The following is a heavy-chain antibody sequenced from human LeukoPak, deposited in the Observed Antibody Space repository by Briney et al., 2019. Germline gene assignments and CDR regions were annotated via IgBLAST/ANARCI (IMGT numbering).Heavy chain of an antibody. V-gene: IGHV1-69*04. CDR1: GGTFSSYA. CDR2: IIPIFGIA. J-gene: IGHJ3*01. Sequence: ASVKVSCKASGGTFSSYAISWVRQAPGQGLEWMGRIIPIFGIANYAQKFQGRVTITAEKSTSTAYMELSSLRSEDTAVYYCASPKGYYYDKANAFDVWGQGTMVTVSS. CDR3: ASPKGYYYDKANAFDV. D-gene: IGHD3-22*01.